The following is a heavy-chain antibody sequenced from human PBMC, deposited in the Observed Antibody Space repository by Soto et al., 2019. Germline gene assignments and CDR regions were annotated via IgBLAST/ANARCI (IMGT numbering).Heavy chain of an antibody. Sequence: QVPLVQSGAEVKKPGASVKVSCKASGYTFTGYYMHWVRQAPGQGLEWMGWINPNSGGTNYAKKFQGRVTMTRDTPIRTEYMELSRLRSDDTAVYYCARVRRGYSYGYNWFEPWGQGRLVTVSS. D-gene: IGHD5-18*01. J-gene: IGHJ5*02. CDR2: INPNSGGT. CDR3: ARVRRGYSYGYNWFEP. CDR1: GYTFTGYY. V-gene: IGHV1-2*02.